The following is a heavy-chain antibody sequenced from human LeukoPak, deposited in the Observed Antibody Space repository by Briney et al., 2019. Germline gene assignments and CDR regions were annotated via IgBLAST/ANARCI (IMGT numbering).Heavy chain of an antibody. V-gene: IGHV1-8*03. Sequence: ASVKVSCKASGYTFTSYDINWVRQATGQGLEWMGWMNPNSGNTGYAQKFQGRVTITRNTSISTAYMELSSLRSEDTAVYYCARGTTYYDFWSGYSTPFYFDYWGQGTLVTVSS. CDR1: GYTFTSYD. CDR2: MNPNSGNT. CDR3: ARGTTYYDFWSGYSTPFYFDY. D-gene: IGHD3-3*01. J-gene: IGHJ4*02.